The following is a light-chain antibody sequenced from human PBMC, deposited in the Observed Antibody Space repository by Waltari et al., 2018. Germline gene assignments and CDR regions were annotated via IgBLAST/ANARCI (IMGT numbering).Light chain of an antibody. Sequence: QSVLTQPPSVSGAPGQRVTISCTGSSPNIGAGYDVHWYQQLPGTAPKLLIYGNSIRPSWVPDLFSGSKSGTSASLAITGLQAEDEADYYCQSYDSSLSPVVFGGGTKLTVL. CDR2: GNS. CDR3: QSYDSSLSPVV. V-gene: IGLV1-40*01. J-gene: IGLJ2*01. CDR1: SPNIGAGYD.